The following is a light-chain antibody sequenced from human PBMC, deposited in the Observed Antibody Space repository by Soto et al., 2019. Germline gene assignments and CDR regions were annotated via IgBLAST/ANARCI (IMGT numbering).Light chain of an antibody. CDR1: QSVSRNY. CDR2: DAS. V-gene: IGKV3-20*01. CDR3: QQYGNSAPIT. Sequence: EIVLTQSPGTLSLSPGERATLSCRTSQSVSRNYLAWYQQKPGQAPRLLIYDASSRATGIPDRFSGSGPGTDFTLTISRLEPEDFAVYYCQQYGNSAPITFGQGTRVEIE. J-gene: IGKJ5*01.